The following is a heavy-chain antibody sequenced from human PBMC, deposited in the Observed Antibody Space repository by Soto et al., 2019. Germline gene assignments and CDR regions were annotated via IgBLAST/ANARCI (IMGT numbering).Heavy chain of an antibody. V-gene: IGHV5-51*01. Sequence: ESPKSNWQRSGYSFTHYWFGLVRQLPGKGLEWLGIIYPGDSDSRYSPSFQGQVTISADKSISTAYLQWSSLKASDTAMYYCTRKQVEEGSSVLDYYGMEVWDQGTAVAVS. CDR1: GYSFTHYW. D-gene: IGHD3-10*01. CDR2: IYPGDSDS. J-gene: IGHJ6*02. CDR3: TRKQVEEGSSVLDYYGMEV.